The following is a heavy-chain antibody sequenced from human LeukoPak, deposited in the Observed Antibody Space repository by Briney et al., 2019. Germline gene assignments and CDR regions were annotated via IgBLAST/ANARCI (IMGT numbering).Heavy chain of an antibody. Sequence: ASEKVSCKASGYTFTGYYMHWVRQAPGQGLEWMGWINPDTGGTNYAQKFQGRVTMTGDTSISTAYMELSRLRSDDTAVYYCARRHSSGHDAFDIWGQGTMVTVSS. CDR3: ARRHSSGHDAFDI. CDR2: INPDTGGT. D-gene: IGHD6-19*01. V-gene: IGHV1-2*02. CDR1: GYTFTGYY. J-gene: IGHJ3*02.